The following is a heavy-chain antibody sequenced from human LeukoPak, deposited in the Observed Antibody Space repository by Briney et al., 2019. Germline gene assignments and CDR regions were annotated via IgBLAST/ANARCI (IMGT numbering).Heavy chain of an antibody. V-gene: IGHV4-59*01. Sequence: SETLSLTCTVSGGSISSYYWSWIRQPPGKGLEWIGYIYYSGSTNYNPSLKSRVTISVDTSKNQFSLKLSSVTAADTAVYYCAGDLYDILTGYDAFDIWGQGTMVTVSS. D-gene: IGHD3-9*01. CDR3: AGDLYDILTGYDAFDI. CDR2: IYYSGST. J-gene: IGHJ3*02. CDR1: GGSISSYY.